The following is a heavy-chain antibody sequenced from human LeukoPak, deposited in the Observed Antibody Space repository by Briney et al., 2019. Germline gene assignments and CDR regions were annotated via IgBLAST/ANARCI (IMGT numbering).Heavy chain of an antibody. V-gene: IGHV3-7*01. D-gene: IGHD6-19*01. CDR1: GFIFSSYW. J-gene: IGHJ4*02. CDR3: ARGYSSGWYFDN. Sequence: PGGSLRLSCAASGFIFSSYWMSWVRQAPGKGLEWVANIKEDGSEKYYVDSVKGRFTISRDNAKNSLYLQMNSLRAEDTAVYYCARGYSSGWYFDNWGQGTLVTASS. CDR2: IKEDGSEK.